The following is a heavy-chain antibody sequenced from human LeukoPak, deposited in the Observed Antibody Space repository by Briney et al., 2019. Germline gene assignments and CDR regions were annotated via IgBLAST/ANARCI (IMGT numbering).Heavy chain of an antibody. CDR2: IYYSGST. Sequence: SETLSLTCTVSGGSISSSSYYWGWIRQPPGKGLEWIGSIYYSGSTYYNPSLKSRVTISVDTSKNQFSLKLSSVTAADTAVYYCERHIAARPIIDWGQGTLVTVCS. CDR1: GGSISSSSYY. V-gene: IGHV4-39*07. CDR3: ERHIAARPIID. J-gene: IGHJ4*02. D-gene: IGHD6-6*01.